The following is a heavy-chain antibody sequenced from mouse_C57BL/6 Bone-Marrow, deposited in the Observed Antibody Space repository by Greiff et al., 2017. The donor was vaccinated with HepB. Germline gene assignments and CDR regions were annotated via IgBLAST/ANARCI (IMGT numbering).Heavy chain of an antibody. D-gene: IGHD2-1*01. Sequence: QVQLKESGAELVKPGASVKISCKASGYAFSSYWMNWVKQRPGKGLEWIGQIYPGDGDTNYNGKFKGKATLTADKSSSTAYMQLSSLTSEDSAVYFCAKKDGNYRYYAMGYWGQGTSVTVSS. CDR1: GYAFSSYW. J-gene: IGHJ4*01. CDR3: AKKDGNYRYYAMGY. V-gene: IGHV1-80*01. CDR2: IYPGDGDT.